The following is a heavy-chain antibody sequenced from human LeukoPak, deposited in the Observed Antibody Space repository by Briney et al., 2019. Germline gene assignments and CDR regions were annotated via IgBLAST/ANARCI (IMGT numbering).Heavy chain of an antibody. V-gene: IGHV4-59*01. CDR1: VDSISGYY. CDR3: ARGKYYFDY. J-gene: IGHJ4*02. CDR2: MYYSGNT. Sequence: SETLSLTCTVSVDSISGYYWSWIRQPPGKGLEWIGYMYYSGNTNYNPSLKSRLTPSLDPSKNQFCLKLSSVTAADSAVYYCARGKYYFDYWGQGTLVTGSS.